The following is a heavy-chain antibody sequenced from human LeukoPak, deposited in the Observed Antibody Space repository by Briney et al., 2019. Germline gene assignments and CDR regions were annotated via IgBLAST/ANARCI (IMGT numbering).Heavy chain of an antibody. V-gene: IGHV4-39*02. CDR1: ARSISSSSYY. CDR3: AREGGYFDY. D-gene: IGHD1-26*01. J-gene: IGHJ4*02. CDR2: IYYSGST. Sequence: SESLSLTSTVSARSISSSSYYWGWIRRPPGKGLEWTGSIYYSGSTYYNPSLKSRVTISVDTSKNQFSLQLSSVTAADTAVYYCAREGGYFDYWGQGTLVTVSS.